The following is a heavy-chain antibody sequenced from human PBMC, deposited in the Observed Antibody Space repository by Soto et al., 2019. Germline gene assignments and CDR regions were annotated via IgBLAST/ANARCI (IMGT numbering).Heavy chain of an antibody. CDR1: GGTFSRYA. V-gene: IGHV1-69*14. Sequence: QVQLVQSGAEVKKPGTSVKVSCKTSGGTFSRYAISWVRQAPGQGLECMGGIIPIFGTTNYAQKFQGRVTITADKSTSTAYMELSSMTSEDTAVYYCARDRGYSDYEGYWGQGTLVTVSS. CDR3: ARDRGYSDYEGY. CDR2: IIPIFGTT. J-gene: IGHJ4*02. D-gene: IGHD4-17*01.